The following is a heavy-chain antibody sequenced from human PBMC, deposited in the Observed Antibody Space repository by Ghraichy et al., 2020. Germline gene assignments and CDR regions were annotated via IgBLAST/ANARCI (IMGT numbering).Heavy chain of an antibody. CDR2: IYYSGST. Sequence: SETLSLTCTVSGGSISSYYWSWIRQPPGKGLEWIGYIYYSGSTNYNPSLKSRVTISVDTSKNQFSLKLSSVTAADTAVYYCASYDFWSGNDAFDIWGQGTMVTVSS. V-gene: IGHV4-59*12. D-gene: IGHD3-3*01. CDR1: GGSISSYY. J-gene: IGHJ3*02. CDR3: ASYDFWSGNDAFDI.